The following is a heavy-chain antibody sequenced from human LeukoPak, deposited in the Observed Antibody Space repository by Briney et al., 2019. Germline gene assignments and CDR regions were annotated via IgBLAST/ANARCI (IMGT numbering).Heavy chain of an antibody. CDR1: GGSFSGYY. D-gene: IGHD1-14*01. CDR2: INHSGST. Sequence: PSETLSLTCAVYGGSFSGYYWSWIRQPPGKGLEWIGEINHSGSTNYNPSLKSRVIISLDKSKNQFSLRLTSVAAADTAFYYCARDTRAGNAFDIWGQGTMVTVSS. J-gene: IGHJ3*02. CDR3: ARDTRAGNAFDI. V-gene: IGHV4-34*01.